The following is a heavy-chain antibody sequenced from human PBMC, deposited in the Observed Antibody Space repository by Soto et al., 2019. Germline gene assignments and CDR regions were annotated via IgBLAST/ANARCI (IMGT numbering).Heavy chain of an antibody. CDR2: IVPRSAKS. D-gene: IGHD2-2*01. Sequence: QVQLVQSGAEVKKPGSSVRVSCTASGDMFDTSTITWMRQAPGRGLEWVGGIVPRSAKSNYAQKFEGRVTITADESTSTAYMELSSLRSEDTAVYYCAREGLVLVPTTVNSDYYYYAMDVWGQGTTVTVSS. CDR3: AREGLVLVPTTVNSDYYYYAMDV. V-gene: IGHV1-69*12. J-gene: IGHJ6*02. CDR1: GDMFDTST.